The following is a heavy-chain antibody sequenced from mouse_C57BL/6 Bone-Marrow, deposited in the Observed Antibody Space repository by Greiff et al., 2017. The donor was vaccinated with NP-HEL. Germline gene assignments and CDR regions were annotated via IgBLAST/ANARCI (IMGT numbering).Heavy chain of an antibody. CDR1: GYTFTDYE. J-gene: IGHJ1*03. V-gene: IGHV1-15*01. CDR3: TRRYYGSRDWYFDV. D-gene: IGHD1-1*01. Sequence: QVQLQQSGAELVRPGASVTLSCKASGYTFTDYEMHWVKQTPVHGLEWIGAIDPETGGTAYNQKFKGKAILTADKSSSTAYMELRSLTSEDSAVYYCTRRYYGSRDWYFDVWGTGTTVTVSS. CDR2: IDPETGGT.